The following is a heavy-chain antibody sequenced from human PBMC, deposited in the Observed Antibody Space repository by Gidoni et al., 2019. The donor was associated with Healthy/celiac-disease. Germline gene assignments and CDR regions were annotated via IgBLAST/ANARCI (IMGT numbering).Heavy chain of an antibody. Sequence: QVQLQQWGAGLLKPSETLSLTCAVYGGSFSGYYWSWIRQPPGKGLEWIGEINHSGSTNYNPSLKSRVTISVDTSKNQFSLKLSSVTAADTAVYYCARGRSAITMVRGAFDYWGQGTLVTVSS. CDR3: ARGRSAITMVRGAFDY. CDR1: GGSFSGYY. V-gene: IGHV4-34*01. CDR2: INHSGST. J-gene: IGHJ4*02. D-gene: IGHD3-10*01.